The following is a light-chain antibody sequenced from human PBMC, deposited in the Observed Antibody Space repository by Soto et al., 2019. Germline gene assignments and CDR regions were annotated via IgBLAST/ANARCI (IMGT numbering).Light chain of an antibody. Sequence: DIQMTQSPSILSASVGDRVTITCRASQSIRSWLAWYQQKPGKAPKLLIYDASSLESGVPSRFSGSGSGTEFTLTISSLQPDDFATYYCQQYNSYSRTTFGQGTRLEIK. CDR2: DAS. J-gene: IGKJ5*01. CDR3: QQYNSYSRTT. V-gene: IGKV1-5*01. CDR1: QSIRSW.